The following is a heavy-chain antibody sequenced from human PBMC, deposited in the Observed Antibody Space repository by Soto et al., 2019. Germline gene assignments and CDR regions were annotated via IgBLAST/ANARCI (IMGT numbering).Heavy chain of an antibody. D-gene: IGHD3-10*01. J-gene: IGHJ4*02. CDR2: ISGSGGST. Sequence: GGSLRLSCAASGFTFSSYDMSWGRQDPGKGLEWVSAISGSGGSTYYADSVKGRFTISRDNSKNTLYLQMNSLRAEDTAVYYCPIPPGYYGSGSYYNGWGQGTLVTVSS. V-gene: IGHV3-23*01. CDR3: PIPPGYYGSGSYYNG. CDR1: GFTFSSYD.